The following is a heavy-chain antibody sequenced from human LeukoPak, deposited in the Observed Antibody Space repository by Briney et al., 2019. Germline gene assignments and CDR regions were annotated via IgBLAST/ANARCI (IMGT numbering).Heavy chain of an antibody. J-gene: IGHJ3*02. D-gene: IGHD3-22*01. CDR1: GFTFSNAW. CDR2: IKSKTDGGTT. V-gene: IGHV3-15*01. CDR3: TTHLCYYCDAFDI. Sequence: GGSLRLPCAASGFTFSNAWMSWVRQAPGKGLEWVGRIKSKTDGGTTDYAAPVKGRFTISRDDSKNTLYLQMNSLKTEDTAVYYCTTHLCYYCDAFDIWGQGTMVTVSS.